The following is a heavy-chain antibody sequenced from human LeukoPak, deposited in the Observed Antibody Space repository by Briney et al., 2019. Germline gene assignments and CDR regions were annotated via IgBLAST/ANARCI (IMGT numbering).Heavy chain of an antibody. CDR2: IYYSGST. J-gene: IGHJ4*02. D-gene: IGHD3-16*02. V-gene: IGHV4-59*01. CDR1: GVSISSYY. CDR3: ARLYDYVWGSYLPSRGYFDY. Sequence: SETLSLTCTVSGVSISSYYWSWIRQPPGKGLEWIGYIYYSGSTNYNPSLKSRVTISVDTSKNQFSLKLSSVTAADTAVYYCARLYDYVWGSYLPSRGYFDYWGQGTLVTVSS.